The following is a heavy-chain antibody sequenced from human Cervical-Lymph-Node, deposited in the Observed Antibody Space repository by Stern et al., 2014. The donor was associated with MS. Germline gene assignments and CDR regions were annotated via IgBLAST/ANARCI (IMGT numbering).Heavy chain of an antibody. Sequence: VQLVESGPGLVKPSETLSLTCTVSGVSIDRGGYYWNWIRQQPGKGLEWIGNIDCGGSTNYNPSHSSLVFISVDASKNQISLQLSSVTAADTAVYYCARQNVVRGRWFDPWGQGTLVTVSS. J-gene: IGHJ5*02. D-gene: IGHD3-10*01. CDR1: GVSIDRGGYY. CDR3: ARQNVVRGRWFDP. CDR2: IDCGGST. V-gene: IGHV4-31*01.